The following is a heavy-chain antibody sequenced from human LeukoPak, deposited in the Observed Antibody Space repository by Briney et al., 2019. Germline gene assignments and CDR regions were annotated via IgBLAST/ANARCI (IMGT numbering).Heavy chain of an antibody. CDR1: GYSISSGYY. J-gene: IGHJ5*02. Sequence: SGTLSLTCAVSGYSISSGYYWGWIRQPPGKGLEWIGSIYHSGSTYYNPSLKSRVTISVDTSKNQFSLKLSSVTAADTAVYYCARDSPLSSTKDNWFDPWGQGTLVTVSS. D-gene: IGHD2-2*01. CDR3: ARDSPLSSTKDNWFDP. V-gene: IGHV4-38-2*02. CDR2: IYHSGST.